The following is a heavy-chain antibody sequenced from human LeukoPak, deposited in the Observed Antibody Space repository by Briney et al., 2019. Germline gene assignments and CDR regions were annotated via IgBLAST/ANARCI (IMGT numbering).Heavy chain of an antibody. D-gene: IGHD3-16*01. CDR1: GFTFSTYS. J-gene: IGHJ3*02. Sequence: PGGSLRLSCVASGFTFSTYSMNWVRQATGKGLEWASYIRSSGSSIYYADSVKGRFTISRDNAKNSLYLQMNSLRAEDTAVYYCARDRDYVWGSDDAFDIWGQGTMVTVSS. CDR3: ARDRDYVWGSDDAFDI. V-gene: IGHV3-48*01. CDR2: IRSSGSSI.